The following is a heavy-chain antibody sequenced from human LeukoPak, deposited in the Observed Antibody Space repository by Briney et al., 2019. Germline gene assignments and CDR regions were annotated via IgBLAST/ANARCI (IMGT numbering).Heavy chain of an antibody. J-gene: IGHJ4*02. V-gene: IGHV3-23*01. CDR3: AKVVYDSSGYYFYY. CDR1: GFTFSSYA. CDR2: ISGSGGSI. Sequence: PGGSLRLSCAASGFTFSSYAMSWVRQAPGKGLEWVSAISGSGGSIYYADSVKGRFTISRDNSKNTLYLQMNSLRAEDTAVYYCAKVVYDSSGYYFYYWGQGTLVTVSS. D-gene: IGHD3-22*01.